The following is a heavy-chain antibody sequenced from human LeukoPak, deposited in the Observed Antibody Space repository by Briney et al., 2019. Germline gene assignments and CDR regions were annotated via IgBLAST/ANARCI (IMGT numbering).Heavy chain of an antibody. V-gene: IGHV4-30-4*01. CDR2: IYYSGTT. J-gene: IGHJ3*01. CDR1: GGSISSGDYY. Sequence: SETLSLTCIVSGGSISSGDYYWSWIRQPPGEGLEWIGYIYYSGTTYYNPSLKSRVTISVDTSKNQFSLKLNSVTAADTAVYYCARAPNAFDLWGQGTMVTVSS. CDR3: ARAPNAFDL.